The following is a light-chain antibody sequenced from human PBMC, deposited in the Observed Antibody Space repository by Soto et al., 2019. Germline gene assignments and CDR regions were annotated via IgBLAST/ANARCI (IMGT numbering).Light chain of an antibody. V-gene: IGLV2-14*01. CDR3: SSYTSSRTLS. Sequence: QSALTQPASVSGSPGQSITVSCTGTSSDVGAYNYVSWYQQHPGKAPKLMIYEVSNRPSGVSNRFSGSKSGNAASLTISGLQAEDEADYYCSSYTSSRTLSFGGGTKLTVL. CDR2: EVS. CDR1: SSDVGAYNY. J-gene: IGLJ2*01.